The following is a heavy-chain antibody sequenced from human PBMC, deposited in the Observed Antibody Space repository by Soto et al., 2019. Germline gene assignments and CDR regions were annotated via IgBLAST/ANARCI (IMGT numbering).Heavy chain of an antibody. D-gene: IGHD6-25*01. CDR1: GYPFTSYG. CDR3: ARPYSTGDSYYYGMDV. J-gene: IGHJ6*01. V-gene: IGHV1-18*04. CDR2: MSAWNGNT. Sequence: GSVKVYFKASGYPFTSYGISLVRQAPGQGLEWMGWMSAWNGNTNYAQKLHGRVTMTTDTSTSTAYMELRSLRSYDTALHYCARPYSTGDSYYYGMDVWGQGTTVTVSS.